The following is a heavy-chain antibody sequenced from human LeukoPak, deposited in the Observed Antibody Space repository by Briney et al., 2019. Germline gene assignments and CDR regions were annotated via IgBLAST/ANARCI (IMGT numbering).Heavy chain of an antibody. CDR2: IYTVGTI. CDR3: AGYGGSYPYYMDV. V-gene: IGHV3-66*01. Sequence: AGGSLRLSCAASGFSVSTNYMSWVRQAPGKGLEWVSVIYTVGTIYYADSVKGRCTISRDTSTNTVYLQLNSLRAEDTATYHCAGYGGSYPYYMDVWGKGTTVILSS. CDR1: GFSVSTNY. D-gene: IGHD1-26*01. J-gene: IGHJ6*03.